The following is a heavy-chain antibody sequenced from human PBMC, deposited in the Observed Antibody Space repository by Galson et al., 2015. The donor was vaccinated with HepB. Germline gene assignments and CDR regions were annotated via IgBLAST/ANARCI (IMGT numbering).Heavy chain of an antibody. J-gene: IGHJ5*02. CDR2: TYYRSKWYI. CDR1: GDSVSSYSAG. V-gene: IGHV6-1*01. CDR3: AGGGLVRGALGWIDP. Sequence: CAISGDSVSSYSAGWNWIRQSPSRGLEWLGRTYYRSKWYIDYAVSVNGRISITPDTSRNQFSLQLSSVTPEDTASYYCAGGGLVRGALGWIDPWGPGVLVTVS. D-gene: IGHD3-16*02.